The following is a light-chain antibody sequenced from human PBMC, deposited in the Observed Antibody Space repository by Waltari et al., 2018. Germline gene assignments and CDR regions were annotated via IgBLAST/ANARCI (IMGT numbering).Light chain of an antibody. V-gene: IGLV2-23*01. CDR3: CSYAGRSTWV. J-gene: IGLJ3*02. Sequence: QSALTQPASVSGSPGQSITISCTGTSSDVGSYKFVYWYQQHPGQAPKLMIYEGTKRPSGVSHRFSGSKSGDTASLTISGLQAEDEADYYCCSYAGRSTWVFGGGTKLTVL. CDR1: SSDVGSYKF. CDR2: EGT.